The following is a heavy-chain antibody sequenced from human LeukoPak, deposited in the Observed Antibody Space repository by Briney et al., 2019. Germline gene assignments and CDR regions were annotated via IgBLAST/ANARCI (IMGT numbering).Heavy chain of an antibody. Sequence: GGSLRLSCAASGFTFSSYAMSWVRQAPGKGLEWVSAISGSGGSTYYADSVKGRFTTSRDNSKNTLYLQMNSLRAEDTAVYYCAKLRITMVRGASDYWGQGTLVTVSS. CDR2: ISGSGGST. D-gene: IGHD3-10*01. CDR3: AKLRITMVRGASDY. V-gene: IGHV3-23*01. J-gene: IGHJ4*02. CDR1: GFTFSSYA.